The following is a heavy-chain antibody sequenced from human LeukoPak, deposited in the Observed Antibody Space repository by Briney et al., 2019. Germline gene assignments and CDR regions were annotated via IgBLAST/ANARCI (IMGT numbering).Heavy chain of an antibody. CDR2: IGDST. V-gene: IGHV3-23*01. CDR1: GFTFDDYA. Sequence: GGSLRLSCAASGFTFDDYAMHWVRQAPGKGLEWVSAIGDSTYSADSVKGRFTISRDNSKNMLYLQMNSLRGEDTAVYYCAEATRPADSSSNYVDFDCWGQGTRVTVSS. D-gene: IGHD6-13*01. CDR3: AEATRPADSSSNYVDFDC. J-gene: IGHJ4*02.